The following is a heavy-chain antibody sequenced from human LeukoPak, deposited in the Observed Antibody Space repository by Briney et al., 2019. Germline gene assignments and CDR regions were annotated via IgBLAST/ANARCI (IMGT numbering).Heavy chain of an antibody. Sequence: SETLSLTCTVSGGSISSYYWSWIRQPPGKGLEWIGDIYYSGYTNYNPSLKSRVTISVDTSKNQFSLKLRSVTAADTAVYYCARQVSRTAYFDYWGQGTLVTVSS. J-gene: IGHJ4*02. CDR1: GGSISSYY. CDR3: ARQVSRTAYFDY. CDR2: IYYSGYT. V-gene: IGHV4-59*08.